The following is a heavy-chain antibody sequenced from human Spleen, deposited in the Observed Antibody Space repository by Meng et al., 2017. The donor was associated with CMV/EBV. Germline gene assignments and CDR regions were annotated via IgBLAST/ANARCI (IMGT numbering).Heavy chain of an antibody. D-gene: IGHD2-2*01. V-gene: IGHV1-18*01. J-gene: IGHJ6*02. CDR2: ISAYNGNT. CDR3: ARDYGCSSTSCYPYYYYGMDV. Sequence: ASVKVSCKASGYTFTSYDINWVRQAPGQGLEWMGWISAYNGNTNYAQKLQGRVTMTTDTSTSTAYMELRSLRSDDTAVYYCARDYGCSSTSCYPYYYYGMDVWGQGTTVTVSS. CDR1: GYTFTSYD.